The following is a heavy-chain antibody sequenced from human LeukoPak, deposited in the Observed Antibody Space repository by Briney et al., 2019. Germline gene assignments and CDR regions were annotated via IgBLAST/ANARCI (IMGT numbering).Heavy chain of an antibody. CDR1: GFTFSSYW. Sequence: GGSLRLSCAASGFTFSSYWMSWVRQAPGKGLEWVANIKQDGSEKYYVDSVKGRFTISRDNAKNSLYLQMNSVRAEDTAVYYCARESSGWYRLIVYWGQGTLVTVSS. CDR2: IKQDGSEK. J-gene: IGHJ4*02. D-gene: IGHD6-19*01. V-gene: IGHV3-7*01. CDR3: ARESSGWYRLIVY.